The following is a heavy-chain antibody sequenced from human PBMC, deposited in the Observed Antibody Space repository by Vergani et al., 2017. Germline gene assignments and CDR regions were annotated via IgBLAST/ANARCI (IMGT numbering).Heavy chain of an antibody. J-gene: IGHJ4*02. CDR1: GFTFSSYS. CDR2: ISSSSSYI. D-gene: IGHD2-15*01. Sequence: EVQLVESGGGLVQPGGSLRLSCAASGFTFSSYSMNWVRQAPGKGLEWVSSISSSSSYIYYADSVKGRFTISRDNAKNSLYLQMNSLRAEDTAVYYCARDFGYCSGGSCYSYFDYWGQGTLVTVSS. CDR3: ARDFGYCSGGSCYSYFDY. V-gene: IGHV3-21*01.